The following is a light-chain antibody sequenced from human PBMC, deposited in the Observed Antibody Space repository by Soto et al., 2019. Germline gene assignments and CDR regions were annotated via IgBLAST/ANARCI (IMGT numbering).Light chain of an antibody. J-gene: IGKJ1*01. V-gene: IGKV3-20*01. CDR3: QHYDSARWT. Sequence: EIVMTQSPATLSVTQGERATLSCRASQSVSSYLAWYQQKPGQAPRLLIYDASNTATGIPDRFSGSGSGTDFSLTISRLEPEDFALYYCQHYDSARWTFGLGTKV. CDR1: QSVSSY. CDR2: DAS.